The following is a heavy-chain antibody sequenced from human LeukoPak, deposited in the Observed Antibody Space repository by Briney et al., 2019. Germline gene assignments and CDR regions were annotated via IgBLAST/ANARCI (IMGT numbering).Heavy chain of an antibody. CDR2: INHSGST. J-gene: IGHJ5*02. D-gene: IGHD3-3*01. CDR1: GGSFSGYY. Sequence: PSETLSLTCAVYGGSFSGYYWSWIRQPPGKGLEWIGEINHSGSTNHNPSLKSRVTISVDTSKNQFSLKLSSVTAADTAVYYCARGQMSYDFWSGYTNWFDPWGQGTLVTVSS. V-gene: IGHV4-34*01. CDR3: ARGQMSYDFWSGYTNWFDP.